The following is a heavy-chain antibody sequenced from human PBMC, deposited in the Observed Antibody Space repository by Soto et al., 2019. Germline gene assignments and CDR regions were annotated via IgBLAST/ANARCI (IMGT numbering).Heavy chain of an antibody. D-gene: IGHD4-4*01. CDR1: GFTFSSYW. Sequence: PGGALRLSCAASGFTFSSYWMHWVREAPGEGLMCVSRINPDGSTTSYADSVKGRFTISRDNAKNTLYLQMNSLRVEDTAVYYCARVPTTVTTPGMDVWGQGTTVTVSS. V-gene: IGHV3-74*01. J-gene: IGHJ6*02. CDR2: INPDGSTT. CDR3: ARVPTTVTTPGMDV.